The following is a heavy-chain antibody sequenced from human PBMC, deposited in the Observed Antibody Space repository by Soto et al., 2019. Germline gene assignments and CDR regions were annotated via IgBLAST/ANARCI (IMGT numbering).Heavy chain of an antibody. CDR3: GRAAKSGSYSAFDI. CDR1: GFTFSSYA. Sequence: GGTLRLSCAASGFTFSSYAMHWVRQAPGKGLEWVAVISYDGSNKYYADSVKGRFTISRDNSKNTLYLQMNSLRAEDTPVYYCGRAAKSGSYSAFDIWGEGTMVTFS. D-gene: IGHD1-26*01. CDR2: ISYDGSNK. V-gene: IGHV3-30-3*01. J-gene: IGHJ3*02.